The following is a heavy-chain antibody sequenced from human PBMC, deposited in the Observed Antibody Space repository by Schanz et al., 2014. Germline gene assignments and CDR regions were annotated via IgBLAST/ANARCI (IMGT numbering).Heavy chain of an antibody. V-gene: IGHV4-30-2*01. J-gene: IGHJ6*02. CDR3: AREDRYYHGLDV. Sequence: QLQLQESGSGLVKPSQTLSLTCAVSGGSISRGFYSWNWIRQPPGRGLEWIGCIYYSGSTYYNPPLKTRVTIPMDGSKDQFSLSLTSVPAADTAVYYCAREDRYYHGLDVWGQGTTVTVS. CDR1: GGSISRGFYS. CDR2: IYYSGST.